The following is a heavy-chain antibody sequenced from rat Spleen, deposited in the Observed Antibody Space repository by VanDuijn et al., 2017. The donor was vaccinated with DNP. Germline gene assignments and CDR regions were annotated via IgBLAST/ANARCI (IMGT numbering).Heavy chain of an antibody. CDR3: ARWPGYNPPYAMDA. D-gene: IGHD1-4*01. J-gene: IGHJ4*01. Sequence: EVQLQESGPGLVKPSQSLSLTCSVTGYSITSSYRWNWIRKFPGNKLEWMGSINSAGTTKYNPSLKSRISITRDTSKNQPFLQVNSVTTEDTATYHCARWPGYNPPYAMDAWGQGTSVTVSS. CDR1: GYSITSSYR. CDR2: INSAGTT. V-gene: IGHV3-3*01.